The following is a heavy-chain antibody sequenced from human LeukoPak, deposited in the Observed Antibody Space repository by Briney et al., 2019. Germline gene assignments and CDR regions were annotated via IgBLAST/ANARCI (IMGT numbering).Heavy chain of an antibody. CDR3: ARDLGVGNPWYFDL. J-gene: IGHJ2*01. CDR2: ISYSGST. V-gene: IGHV4-59*01. CDR1: GGSISPYY. D-gene: IGHD4-23*01. Sequence: PLETLSLTCTVSGGSISPYYWSWIRQPPGKGLEWIGYISYSGSTNFNPSLKSRVTISLDTSKNQFSLKLSSVTAADTAVYYCARDLGVGNPWYFDLWGRGTLVTVSS.